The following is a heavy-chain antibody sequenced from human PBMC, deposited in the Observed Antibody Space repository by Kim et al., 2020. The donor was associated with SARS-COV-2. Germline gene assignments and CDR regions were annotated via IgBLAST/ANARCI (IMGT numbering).Heavy chain of an antibody. CDR2: IIPIFGTA. Sequence: SVKVSCKASGGTFSSYAISWVRQAPGQGLEWMGGIIPIFGTANYAQKFQGRVTITADESTSTAYMELSSLRSEDTAVYYCARVPSSGWYPPGYYYGMDVWGQGTTVTVSS. D-gene: IGHD6-19*01. V-gene: IGHV1-69*13. CDR1: GGTFSSYA. CDR3: ARVPSSGWYPPGYYYGMDV. J-gene: IGHJ6*02.